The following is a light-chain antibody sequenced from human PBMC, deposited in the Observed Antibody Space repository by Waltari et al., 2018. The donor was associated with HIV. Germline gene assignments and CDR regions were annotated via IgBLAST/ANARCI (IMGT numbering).Light chain of an antibody. V-gene: IGLV3-27*01. Sequence: SFELTQPSSVSVSPGQTARITCYGDILAKPYVRWLQQRPGQAPLLIIFKDNERPSGIPERFSGSSTGTTVTLTISGVQVEDEADYYCYSAANYIWVFGGGTRLTVL. CDR3: YSAANYIWV. CDR1: ILAKPY. CDR2: KDN. J-gene: IGLJ3*02.